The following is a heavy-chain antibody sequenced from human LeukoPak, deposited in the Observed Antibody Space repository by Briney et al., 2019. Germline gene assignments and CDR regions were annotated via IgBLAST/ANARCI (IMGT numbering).Heavy chain of an antibody. Sequence: PGGSLRLSCAASGFTLSSYSMHWVRQAPGKGLEWVSSISTSSSYIYYADSVKGRFTISRDNAKNSLYLQMNSLRAEDTAVYYCARVHTVRNPGGSPNYWGQGTLVTVSS. CDR2: ISTSSSYI. J-gene: IGHJ4*02. V-gene: IGHV3-21*01. CDR3: ARVHTVRNPGGSPNY. D-gene: IGHD4-17*01. CDR1: GFTLSSYS.